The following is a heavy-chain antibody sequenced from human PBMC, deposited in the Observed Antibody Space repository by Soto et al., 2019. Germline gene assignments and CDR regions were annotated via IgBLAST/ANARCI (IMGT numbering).Heavy chain of an antibody. CDR1: GLTFSSYA. J-gene: IGHJ5*02. V-gene: IGHV3-23*01. CDR3: ANVLAAAGTAYWFDP. D-gene: IGHD6-13*01. CDR2: ISGSGGST. Sequence: EVQLLESGGGLVQPGGSLRLSCAASGLTFSSYAMSWVRQAPGKGLEWVSAISGSGGSTYYADSVKGRFTISRDNSKNTLYPQMTSLRAEDTAGYYCANVLAAAGTAYWFDPWCQGTLVTVSS.